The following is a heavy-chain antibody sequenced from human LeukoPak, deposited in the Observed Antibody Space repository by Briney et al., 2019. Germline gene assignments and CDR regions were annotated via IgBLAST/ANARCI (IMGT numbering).Heavy chain of an antibody. CDR2: IYYSGST. CDR3: ARDSYYYGSGSYPLDY. Sequence: SETLSLTCTVSGASISSYYWSWIRQPPGKGLEWIGYIYYSGSTSYNPSLKSRVTFSVDTSKNQFSLKLISVTAADTAVYYCARDSYYYGSGSYPLDYWGQGTLVTVSS. J-gene: IGHJ4*02. CDR1: GASISSYY. D-gene: IGHD3-10*01. V-gene: IGHV4-59*01.